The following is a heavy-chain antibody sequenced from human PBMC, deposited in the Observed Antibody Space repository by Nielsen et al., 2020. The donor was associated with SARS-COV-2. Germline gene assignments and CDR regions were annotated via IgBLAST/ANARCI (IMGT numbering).Heavy chain of an antibody. CDR1: GFTFSSYW. J-gene: IGHJ4*02. D-gene: IGHD2-8*02. CDR3: AKTRTEAPYFDY. V-gene: IGHV3-23*01. Sequence: GGSLRLSCAASGFTFSSYWMSWVRQAPGMGLEWFSGISGSDGSTFYAGSVRGRFTVSRDNSKNTLYLQMNSLRAEDTAVYFCAKTRTEAPYFDYWGRGTLVTVSS. CDR2: ISGSDGST.